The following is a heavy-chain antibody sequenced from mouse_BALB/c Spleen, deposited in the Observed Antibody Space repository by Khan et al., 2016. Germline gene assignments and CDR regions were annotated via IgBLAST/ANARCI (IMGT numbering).Heavy chain of an antibody. CDR3: ASIEDGYHYSMDY. J-gene: IGHJ4*01. V-gene: IGHV5-6-5*01. CDR2: IRSGGSI. CDR1: GFTFSNYV. Sequence: EVELVESGGDLVKPGGSLKLSCAASGFTFSNYVLSWVRQTPERRLEWVASIRSGGSIHYSDSVKGRFTISRDTAKNSPYLQMISLRSEDTAMYYCASIEDGYHYSMDYWGQGTSVTVSS. D-gene: IGHD2-3*01.